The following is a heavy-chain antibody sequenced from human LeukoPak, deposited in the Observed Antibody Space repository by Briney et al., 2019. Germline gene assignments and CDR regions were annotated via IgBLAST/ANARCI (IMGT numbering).Heavy chain of an antibody. D-gene: IGHD3-16*02. V-gene: IGHV4-4*07. CDR1: GGSIRSYF. Sequence: PSETLSLTCRVSGGSIRSYFWSWIRQSAGRGLEHIGRIYSTGSTNYSPSLTNRVSMSVDTSRNQFSLTLTSVTAADTAMYYCARAGYTSTWTFDYWGQGLLVTVSS. J-gene: IGHJ4*02. CDR2: IYSTGST. CDR3: ARAGYTSTWTFDY.